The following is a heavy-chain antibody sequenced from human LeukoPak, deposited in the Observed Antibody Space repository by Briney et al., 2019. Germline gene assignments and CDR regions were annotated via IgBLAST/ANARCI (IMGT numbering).Heavy chain of an antibody. V-gene: IGHV3-30*04. CDR2: ISYDGSNK. D-gene: IGHD1-26*01. J-gene: IGHJ4*02. CDR1: GFTFSSYA. CDR3: ARGESELHLDY. Sequence: GGSLRLSCAASGFTFSSYAMHWVRQAPGKGLEWVAVISYDGSNKYYADSVKGRFTISRDNSKNTLYLQMNSLRAEDTAVYYCARGESELHLDYWGQGTLVTVSS.